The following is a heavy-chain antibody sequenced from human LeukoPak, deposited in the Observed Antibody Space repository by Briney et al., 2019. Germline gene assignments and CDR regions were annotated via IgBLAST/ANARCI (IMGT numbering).Heavy chain of an antibody. D-gene: IGHD3-22*01. CDR2: ISASGATT. J-gene: IGHJ6*03. CDR1: GFNFSIYA. V-gene: IGHV3-23*01. CDR3: AKIPWAYDRSGPYQGPSVLYYYYYMDV. Sequence: GGSLRLSCAASGFNFSIYAMSWVREAPGRGVQWVSGISASGATTYYADSVKGRFTISRDNSKNTVYVQMKRLRAEETAVYYCAKIPWAYDRSGPYQGPSVLYYYYYMDVWGKGTTVTISS.